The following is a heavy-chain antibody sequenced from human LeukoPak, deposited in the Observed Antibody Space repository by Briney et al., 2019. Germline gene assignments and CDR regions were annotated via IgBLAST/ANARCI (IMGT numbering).Heavy chain of an antibody. J-gene: IGHJ4*02. CDR3: ARDNEPLDY. Sequence: GASVKVSCKASGYTFTIHGISWVRQAPGQGLEWMGWISTYNCNTNYAQKLQGRVTITTDTSTSTAYMELRSLRSDDTAVYYCARDNEPLDYWGQGTLVTVSS. V-gene: IGHV1-18*04. D-gene: IGHD1-14*01. CDR2: ISTYNCNT. CDR1: GYTFTIHG.